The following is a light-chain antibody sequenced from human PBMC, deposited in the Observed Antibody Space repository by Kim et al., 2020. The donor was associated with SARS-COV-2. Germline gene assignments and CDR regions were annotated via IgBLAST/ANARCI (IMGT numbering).Light chain of an antibody. Sequence: DIQMTQSPSTLSASVGDRVTIPCRASQSISSWLGWYQQKPGKAPKLLIYKASSLESGVPSRFSGSGSGTEFTLTISSLQPDDFATYYCQQYKSYPYSWRQDTEL. J-gene: IGKJ2*03. CDR1: QSISSW. CDR2: KAS. V-gene: IGKV1-5*03. CDR3: QQYKSYPYS.